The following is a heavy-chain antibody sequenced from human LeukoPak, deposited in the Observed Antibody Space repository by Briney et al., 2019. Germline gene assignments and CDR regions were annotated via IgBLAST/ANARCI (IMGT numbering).Heavy chain of an antibody. J-gene: IGHJ5*02. CDR2: IYYSGST. V-gene: IGHV4-59*01. CDR3: ARVHLYYDRSGSVSWFDP. CDR1: GGSISSYY. Sequence: SETLSLTCTVSGGSISSYYWSWIRQPPGKGLEWIGYIYYSGSTNYNPSLKSRVTISVDTSKNQFSLKLSSVTAADTAVYYCARVHLYYDRSGSVSWFDPWGQGTLVTVSS. D-gene: IGHD3-22*01.